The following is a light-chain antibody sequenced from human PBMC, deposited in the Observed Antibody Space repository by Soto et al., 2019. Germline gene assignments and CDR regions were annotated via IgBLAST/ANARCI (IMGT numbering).Light chain of an antibody. CDR3: QQYYSTPPT. CDR1: QSVLYSSNDKNY. V-gene: IGKV4-1*01. Sequence: DIVMTQSPHSLTVSLGERATINCKSSQSVLYSSNDKNYLAWYQQKPGQPPNLLIYWASTRESGVPDRFSGSGSGTDFTLTISSLQAEDVAVYYCQQYYSTPPTFGGGTKVEIK. J-gene: IGKJ4*01. CDR2: WAS.